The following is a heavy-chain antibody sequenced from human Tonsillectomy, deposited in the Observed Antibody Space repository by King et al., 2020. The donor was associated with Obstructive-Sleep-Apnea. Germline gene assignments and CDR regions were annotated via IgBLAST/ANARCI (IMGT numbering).Heavy chain of an antibody. Sequence: QLVQSGAEVNKPGASVKVSCKASGYTFTSYAMHWVRQPPGQRLEWMGWSNSGNGNTKYSQKFQGRVTITRDTSASTAYMELSSLRSEDTAVYYCARADSGSYLINYWGQGTLVTVSS. CDR3: ARADSGSYLINY. D-gene: IGHD1-26*01. CDR2: SNSGNGNT. CDR1: GYTFTSYA. V-gene: IGHV1-3*01. J-gene: IGHJ4*02.